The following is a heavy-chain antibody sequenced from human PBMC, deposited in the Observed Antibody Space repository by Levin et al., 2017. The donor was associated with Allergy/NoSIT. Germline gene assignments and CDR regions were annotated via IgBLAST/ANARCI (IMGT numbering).Heavy chain of an antibody. J-gene: IGHJ4*02. D-gene: IGHD5-18*01. Sequence: GESLKISCPASGFTFANYWMRWVRPAPGKGLEWVANIKQGGSDRYYVESVKGRFTISRDNAKNSLYLQMNSLRVEDTAVYYCASDPFSYGDYWGQGTLVTVSS. CDR2: IKQGGSDR. CDR1: GFTFANYW. V-gene: IGHV3-7*01. CDR3: ASDPFSYGDY.